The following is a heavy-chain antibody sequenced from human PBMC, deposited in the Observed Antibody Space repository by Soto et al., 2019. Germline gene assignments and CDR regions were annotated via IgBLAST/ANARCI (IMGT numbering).Heavy chain of an antibody. J-gene: IGHJ4*02. CDR1: GFALSSYW. V-gene: IGHV3-74*01. CDR2: IQSDGSTT. Sequence: EVQLVESGGGSVQPGGSLRLSCAVSGFALSSYWMHWVRQAPGKGLVWVSRIQSDGSTTNYADSVKGRFTISRDNAKNTLYLQMDSLRVEDTAMYYCAREKAVGGTTFDYWGQGTLVTVSS. D-gene: IGHD6-19*01. CDR3: AREKAVGGTTFDY.